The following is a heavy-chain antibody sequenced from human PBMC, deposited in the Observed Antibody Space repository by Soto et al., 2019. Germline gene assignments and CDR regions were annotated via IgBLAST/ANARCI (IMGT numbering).Heavy chain of an antibody. CDR1: GFTFSDYY. D-gene: IGHD3-3*01. CDR2: ISSSSSYT. V-gene: IGHV3-11*06. Sequence: GGSLRLSCAASGFTFSDYYMSWIRQAPGKGLEWVSYISSSSSYTNYADSVKGRFTISRDNAKNSLYLQMNSLRAEDTAVYYCARGVPTYYDFWSGYYDYWGQGTLVTVSS. CDR3: ARGVPTYYDFWSGYYDY. J-gene: IGHJ4*02.